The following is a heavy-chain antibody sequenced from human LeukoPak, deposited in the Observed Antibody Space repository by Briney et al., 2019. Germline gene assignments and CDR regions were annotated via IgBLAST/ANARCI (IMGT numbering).Heavy chain of an antibody. D-gene: IGHD3-10*01. J-gene: IGHJ4*02. Sequence: GESLKISCKASGYSFISYWIAWVRQMPGKGLEWMGVIYPADSDTRYSPSFQGQVTISADKSINTAYLQWSSLKASDTAMYYCARHYYGSGSSGQSDYWGQGTLVTVS. CDR1: GYSFISYW. V-gene: IGHV5-51*01. CDR3: ARHYYGSGSSGQSDY. CDR2: IYPADSDT.